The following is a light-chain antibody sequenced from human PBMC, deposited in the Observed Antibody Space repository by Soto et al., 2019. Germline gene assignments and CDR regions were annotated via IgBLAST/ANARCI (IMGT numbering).Light chain of an antibody. J-gene: IGLJ2*01. CDR1: SSNIGAGYD. V-gene: IGLV1-40*01. CDR3: QSYDSSLEVV. Sequence: QSVLTQPPSVSGAPGQRVTISCTGSSSNIGAGYDVHWYQQLPGTAPKLLIYGNSNRPSGVPDRFSGSKSGTSASLATTGLQAEDEADYYCQSYDSSLEVVFGGGTQLTVL. CDR2: GNS.